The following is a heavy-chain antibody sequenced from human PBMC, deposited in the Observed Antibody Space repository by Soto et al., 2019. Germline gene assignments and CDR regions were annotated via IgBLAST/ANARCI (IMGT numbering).Heavy chain of an antibody. V-gene: IGHV3-30*18. J-gene: IGHJ4*02. CDR1: GFTFSSYG. CDR2: ISYDGSNK. Sequence: QVQLVESGGGVVKPGRSLRLSCAASGFTFSSYGMHWVRQAPGKGLEWVAVISYDGSNKYYADSVKGRFTISRDNSKNALYLQMNSLRAEDTAVYYCAKDTGSIAANDYWGQGTLVTVSS. CDR3: AKDTGSIAANDY. D-gene: IGHD6-6*01.